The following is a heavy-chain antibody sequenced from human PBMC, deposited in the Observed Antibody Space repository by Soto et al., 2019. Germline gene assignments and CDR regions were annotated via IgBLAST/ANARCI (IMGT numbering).Heavy chain of an antibody. CDR3: ARHGFHRDALDL. CDR1: GFSFTNHW. Sequence: EMQLDESGGGLVQPGGSRRLSCEASGFSFTNHWMSWVRQAPGKGLEWVANIKQDGGETYYLESVKGRFSISRDNAKDSVYLQMSGLRAEDTAVYYCARHGFHRDALDLWGQGTLVTVSS. D-gene: IGHD2-2*03. J-gene: IGHJ3*01. V-gene: IGHV3-7*03. CDR2: IKQDGGET.